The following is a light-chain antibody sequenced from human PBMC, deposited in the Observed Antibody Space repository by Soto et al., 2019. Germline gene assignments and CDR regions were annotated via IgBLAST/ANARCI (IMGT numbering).Light chain of an antibody. Sequence: QSALTQPRSVSGSPGQSVTISCTGTSSDVGGYNYVSGYQQHPGKAPKLMIYDVSKRPSGVPDRFSGSKSGNTASLTISGLRAEGEADYYCCSYAGSYTWVFGTGTKLTFL. CDR2: DVS. CDR1: SSDVGGYNY. CDR3: CSYAGSYTWV. V-gene: IGLV2-11*01. J-gene: IGLJ1*01.